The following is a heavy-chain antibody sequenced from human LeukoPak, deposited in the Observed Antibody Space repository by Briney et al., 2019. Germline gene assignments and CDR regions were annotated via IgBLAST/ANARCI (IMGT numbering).Heavy chain of an antibody. Sequence: GGSLRLSCAAYGFTFSGSAMHLVRQAPGKGLEWVAFIRYDGSNKYYADSVKGRFTISRDNSKNTLYLQMNSLRAEDTAVYYCANNWKGTNWFDPWGQGTLVTVSS. D-gene: IGHD1-20*01. CDR2: IRYDGSNK. J-gene: IGHJ5*02. V-gene: IGHV3-30*02. CDR3: ANNWKGTNWFDP. CDR1: GFTFSGSA.